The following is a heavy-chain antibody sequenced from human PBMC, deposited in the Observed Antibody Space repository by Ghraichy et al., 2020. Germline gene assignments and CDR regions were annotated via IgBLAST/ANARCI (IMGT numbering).Heavy chain of an antibody. J-gene: IGHJ2*01. D-gene: IGHD3-22*01. V-gene: IGHV3-23*01. CDR3: AKGAHYYDSSGYYYWYFDL. CDR2: ISGSGGST. Sequence: GESLNISCAASGFTFSSYAMSWVRQAPGKGLEWVSSISGSGGSTYYADSVKGRVTISRDNSNNTLFLQMNSLRAEDTAVYYCAKGAHYYDSSGYYYWYFDLWGRGTLVTVSS. CDR1: GFTFSSYA.